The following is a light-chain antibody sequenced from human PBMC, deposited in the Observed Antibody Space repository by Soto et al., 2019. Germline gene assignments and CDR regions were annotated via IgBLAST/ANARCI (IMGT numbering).Light chain of an antibody. CDR1: SGHSSYA. CDR2: LNSDGSH. V-gene: IGLV4-69*01. Sequence: QSVLTQSPSASASLGASVKLTCTLSSGHSSYAIAWHQQRPEKGPRYLMKLNSDGSHSKGDGIPDRFSGSSSGAERYLTISSLKSEDEADYYCQTWVTGIQVFGGGTKVTVL. CDR3: QTWVTGIQV. J-gene: IGLJ2*01.